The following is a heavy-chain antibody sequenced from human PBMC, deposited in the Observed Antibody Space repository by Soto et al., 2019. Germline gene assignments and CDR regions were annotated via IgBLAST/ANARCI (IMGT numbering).Heavy chain of an antibody. J-gene: IGHJ6*04. D-gene: IGHD2-21*01. CDR2: TYYRSKWYN. Sequence: SQTLSLTCAISGDRVSSNSAAWNWIRQSPSRGLEWLGRTYYRSKWYNDYAVSVKSRITINPDTSKNQFSLQLNSVTPEDTAVYYGARGRSASWAPVDYYYGMDAWGKGTTVTVSS. V-gene: IGHV6-1*01. CDR1: GDRVSSNSAA. CDR3: ARGRSASWAPVDYYYGMDA.